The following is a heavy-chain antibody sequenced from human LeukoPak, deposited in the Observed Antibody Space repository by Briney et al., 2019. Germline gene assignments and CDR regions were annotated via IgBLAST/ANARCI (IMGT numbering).Heavy chain of an antibody. Sequence: GGSLRLSCAASGFTFSRYAMSWVRQAPGKGLEWVSAVSNSGTNTHYAGSVKGRFTISRDNARNTLYLQMNSLRAEDTAVYYCARANSGFYFDYWGQGTLVTVSS. D-gene: IGHD6-19*01. V-gene: IGHV3-23*01. CDR2: VSNSGTNT. CDR3: ARANSGFYFDY. CDR1: GFTFSRYA. J-gene: IGHJ4*02.